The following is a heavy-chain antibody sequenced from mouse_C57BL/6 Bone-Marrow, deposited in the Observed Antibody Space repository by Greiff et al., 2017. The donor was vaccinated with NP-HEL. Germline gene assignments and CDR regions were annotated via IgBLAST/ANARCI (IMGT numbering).Heavy chain of an antibody. J-gene: IGHJ1*03. D-gene: IGHD2-1*01. CDR3: ATYGNYARYFDV. Sequence: VQLQQSGAELVKPGASVKLSCKASGYTFTSYWMQWVKQRPGQGLEWIGEIDPSDSYTNYNQKFKGKATLTVDTSSSTAYMQLSSLTSEDSAVYYCATYGNYARYFDVWGTGTTVTVSS. CDR1: GYTFTSYW. V-gene: IGHV1-50*01. CDR2: IDPSDSYT.